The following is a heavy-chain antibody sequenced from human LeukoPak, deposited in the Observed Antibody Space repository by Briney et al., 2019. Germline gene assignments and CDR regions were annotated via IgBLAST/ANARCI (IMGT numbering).Heavy chain of an antibody. J-gene: IGHJ3*02. Sequence: SETLPLTCTVSGGSISSYHWIWIRQPPGKGLEWIGYIHYSGSTNYNPSLKSRVTTSVDTSKKQFSLKLGSVTAADTAVYYCARSVSWGLLVRDDAFDIWGQGTMVTVSS. CDR3: ARSVSWGLLVRDDAFDI. D-gene: IGHD2-21*01. CDR2: IHYSGST. V-gene: IGHV4-59*08. CDR1: GGSISSYH.